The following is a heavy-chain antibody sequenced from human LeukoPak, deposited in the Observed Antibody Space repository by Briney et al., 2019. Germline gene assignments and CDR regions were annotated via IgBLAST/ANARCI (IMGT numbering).Heavy chain of an antibody. D-gene: IGHD3-10*01. CDR3: ARDDYGSGSYDLDY. CDR1: GFTFSSYA. V-gene: IGHV3-30*04. Sequence: GGSLRLSCAASGFTFSSYAMHWVRQAPGKGLEWVAVISYDGSNKYYADSVKGRFTISRDNSKNTLYLQMNSLRAEDTAVCYCARDDYGSGSYDLDYWGQGTLVTVSS. CDR2: ISYDGSNK. J-gene: IGHJ4*02.